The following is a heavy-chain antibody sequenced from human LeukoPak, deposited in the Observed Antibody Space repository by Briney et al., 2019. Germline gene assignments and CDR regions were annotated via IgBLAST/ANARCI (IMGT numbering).Heavy chain of an antibody. J-gene: IGHJ4*02. CDR2: NSSSSSTI. CDR1: GFTFSSYS. V-gene: IGHV3-48*04. Sequence: GGSLRLSCAASGFTFSSYSMNWVRQAPGKGLEWVSYNSSSSSTIYYADSVKGRFTISRDNAKNSLYLQMNSLRAEDTAVYYCASADDYGDFRATWGQGTLVTVSS. CDR3: ASADDYGDFRAT. D-gene: IGHD4-17*01.